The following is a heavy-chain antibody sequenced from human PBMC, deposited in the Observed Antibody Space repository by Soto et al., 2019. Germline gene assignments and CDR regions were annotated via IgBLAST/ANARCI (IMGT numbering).Heavy chain of an antibody. Sequence: ASVKVSCKASGGTFSSYAISWVLQAPGEGLEWMGGIIPIFGTANYAQKFQGRVTITADESTSTAYMELSSLRSEDTDVYYCATLPGDIVVVVAARDAFDIWGQGTMVTVSS. J-gene: IGHJ3*02. CDR2: IIPIFGTA. CDR1: GGTFSSYA. CDR3: ATLPGDIVVVVAARDAFDI. V-gene: IGHV1-69*13. D-gene: IGHD2-15*01.